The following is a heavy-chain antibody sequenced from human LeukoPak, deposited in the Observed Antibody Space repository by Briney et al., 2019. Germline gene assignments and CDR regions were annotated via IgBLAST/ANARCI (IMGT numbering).Heavy chain of an antibody. CDR2: FDPEDGET. Sequence: ASVKVSCKVSGYTLTELSMHWVRQAPGKGLEWMGGFDPEDGETIYAQKFQGRVTMTEDTSTDTAYMELSSLRSEDTAVYYCATDRIRYFDWLYWGQGTLVTVSS. CDR3: ATDRIRYFDWLY. J-gene: IGHJ4*02. CDR1: GYTLTELS. V-gene: IGHV1-24*01. D-gene: IGHD3-9*01.